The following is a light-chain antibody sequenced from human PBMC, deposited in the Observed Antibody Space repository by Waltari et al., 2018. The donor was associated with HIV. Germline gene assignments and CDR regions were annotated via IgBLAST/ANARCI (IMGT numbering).Light chain of an antibody. Sequence: QTVVTQEPSFSVSPGGTVTLTCGLNSGSVSASNYPSWYQQTPGQAPRTIIYTTNTRSSGVPDRFSGSILGNKAALTITGAQADDESDYCCVLYMGSGGWVFGGGTRLTVL. CDR2: TTN. CDR3: VLYMGSGGWV. CDR1: SGSVSASNY. V-gene: IGLV8-61*01. J-gene: IGLJ3*02.